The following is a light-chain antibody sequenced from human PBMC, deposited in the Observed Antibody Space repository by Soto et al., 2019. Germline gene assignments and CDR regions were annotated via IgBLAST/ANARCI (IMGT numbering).Light chain of an antibody. CDR3: VLYMGGGISV. CDR2: STN. V-gene: IGLV8-61*01. CDR1: SGSVSTSYY. Sequence: QTVVTQEPSFSVSPGGTVTLTCGLNSGSVSTSYYPSWYQQTPGQAPRTLIYSTNTRSSGVPDRFSGSILGNEAALTITGAQPDDESDYYCVLYMGGGISVFGGGTKLTVL. J-gene: IGLJ2*01.